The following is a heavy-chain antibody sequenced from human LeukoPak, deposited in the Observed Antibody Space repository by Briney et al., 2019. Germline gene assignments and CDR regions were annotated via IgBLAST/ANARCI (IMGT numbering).Heavy chain of an antibody. CDR3: AKDQGAPTMVRGELDY. D-gene: IGHD3-10*01. V-gene: IGHV3-30*02. CDR1: GFTFDDYG. Sequence: GGSLRLSCAASGFTFDDYGMSWVRQAPGKGLEWVAFIRYDGSNKYYADSVKGRFTISRDNSKNTLYLQMNSLRAEDTAVYYCAKDQGAPTMVRGELDYWGQGTLVTVSS. J-gene: IGHJ4*02. CDR2: IRYDGSNK.